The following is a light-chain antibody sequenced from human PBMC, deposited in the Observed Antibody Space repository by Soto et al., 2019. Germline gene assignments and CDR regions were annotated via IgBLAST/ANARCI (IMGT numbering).Light chain of an antibody. V-gene: IGKV1-39*01. Sequence: DIQLTQSPCSMSASVEERVTISYRASQSISNYLNWYQQKPGKAPELLIYGISTLQKGVPSRFSGSGSGTDFILTINSLQPEDFATYYCQQSYRIPRTFGQGTRL. CDR3: QQSYRIPRT. J-gene: IGKJ5*01. CDR2: GIS. CDR1: QSISNY.